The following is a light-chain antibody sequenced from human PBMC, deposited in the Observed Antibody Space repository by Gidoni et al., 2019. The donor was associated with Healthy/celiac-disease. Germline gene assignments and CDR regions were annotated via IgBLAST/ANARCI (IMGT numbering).Light chain of an antibody. V-gene: IGLV3-21*03. J-gene: IGLJ3*02. CDR1: NIGSKS. Sequence: SYVLTQPPSVSVAPGKTARITCGGKNIGSKSVHWYQQKPGLAPVLVVYDDSDRPSGIPERFSGSNSGNTATLTISGVEAGDEADYYCQVWDSSSDHPGWVFGGGTKLTVL. CDR3: QVWDSSSDHPGWV. CDR2: DDS.